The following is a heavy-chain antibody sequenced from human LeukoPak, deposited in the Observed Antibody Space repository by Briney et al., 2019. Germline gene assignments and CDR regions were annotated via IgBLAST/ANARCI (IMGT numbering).Heavy chain of an antibody. Sequence: PSETLSLTCTVSGGSISSYYWSWIRQPPGKGLEWIGYIYYSGSTNYNPSLESRVTISVDTSKNQFSLKLSSVTAADTAVYYCARHDYGGYYFDYWGQGTLVTVSS. D-gene: IGHD3-16*01. CDR3: ARHDYGGYYFDY. J-gene: IGHJ4*02. V-gene: IGHV4-59*08. CDR2: IYYSGST. CDR1: GGSISSYY.